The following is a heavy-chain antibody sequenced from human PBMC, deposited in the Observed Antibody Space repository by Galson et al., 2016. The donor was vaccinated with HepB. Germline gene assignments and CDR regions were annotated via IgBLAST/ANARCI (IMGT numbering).Heavy chain of an antibody. D-gene: IGHD3-16*01. CDR2: ISAYNGYT. CDR3: AREGGSGTDGFDI. V-gene: IGHV1-18*01. J-gene: IGHJ3*02. CDR1: GYTFTNFG. Sequence: SVKVSCKASGYTFTNFGISWVRQAPGQGLEWMGWISAYNGYTNYAQSLQGRVTMTTDTSTSTAYMQPRSLRSDDTAMYYCAREGGSGTDGFDIWGQGSMLTVSS.